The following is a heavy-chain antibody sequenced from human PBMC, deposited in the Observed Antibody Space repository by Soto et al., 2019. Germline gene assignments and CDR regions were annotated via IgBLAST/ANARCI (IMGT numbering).Heavy chain of an antibody. CDR3: ARERGYSYGFGAKSIDY. J-gene: IGHJ4*02. Sequence: ASVKVSCKASGYTFTSYGISWVRQAPGQGLEWMGWIIAYNGNTNYAQKLQGRVTMTTDTSTSTAYTELRSLRSDDTAVYYCARERGYSYGFGAKSIDYWGQGPLVTVSS. D-gene: IGHD5-18*01. V-gene: IGHV1-18*01. CDR1: GYTFTSYG. CDR2: IIAYNGNT.